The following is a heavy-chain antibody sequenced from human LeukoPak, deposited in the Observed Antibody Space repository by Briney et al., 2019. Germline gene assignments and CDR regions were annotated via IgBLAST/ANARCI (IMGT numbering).Heavy chain of an antibody. CDR2: MNPNRSKT. V-gene: IGHV1-8*01. CDR1: GYTFTSYD. D-gene: IGHD6-13*01. CDR3: ARGLIAAAGTGDYYYYMDV. Sequence: VASVKVSCKASGYTFTSYDINWVRQANGQGLGWMGWMNPNRSKTGYGQKFQGRVTMTRNTSISTDYMELSSLRSEDTAVYYCARGLIAAAGTGDYYYYMDVWGKGTTVTVSS. J-gene: IGHJ6*03.